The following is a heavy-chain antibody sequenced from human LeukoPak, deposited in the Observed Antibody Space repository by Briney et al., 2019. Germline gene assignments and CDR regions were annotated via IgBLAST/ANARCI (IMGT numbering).Heavy chain of an antibody. CDR3: AKDRALDY. V-gene: IGHV3-30*18. CDR2: ISYDGSNK. CDR1: GFTFSSYG. Sequence: WGSLRLSCAASGFTFSSYGMHWVRQAPGKGLEWVAVISYDGSNKYYADSVKGRFTISRDNSKNTLYLQMNSLRAEDTAVYYCAKDRALDYWGQGTLVTVSS. J-gene: IGHJ4*02.